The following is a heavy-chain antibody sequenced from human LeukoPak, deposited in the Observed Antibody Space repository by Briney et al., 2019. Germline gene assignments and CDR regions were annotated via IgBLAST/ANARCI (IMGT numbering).Heavy chain of an antibody. CDR3: AKSTTVTTQQRGYFDY. Sequence: GGSLGLSCAASGFTFSSYGMHWVRQAPGKGLEWVAVISYDGSNKYFADSVKGRFTISRDNPKNTLYLQMNSLRAEDTAVYYCAKSTTVTTQQRGYFDYWGQGTLVTVSS. J-gene: IGHJ4*02. V-gene: IGHV3-30*18. D-gene: IGHD4-11*01. CDR1: GFTFSSYG. CDR2: ISYDGSNK.